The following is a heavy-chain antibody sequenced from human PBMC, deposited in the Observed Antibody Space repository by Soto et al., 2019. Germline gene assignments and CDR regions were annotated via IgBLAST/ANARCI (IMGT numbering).Heavy chain of an antibody. Sequence: QVQLQESGPGLVKPSQTLSLTCTVSGGSIGSGGYYWSWIRQHPGKGLEWIGYIYYSGSTYYNPSPKSRVTLSVDTSKNQSSLKLSSVTAADTAVYYCARDRGNYDRLGGMDVWGQGTPVTVSS. D-gene: IGHD3-22*01. CDR1: GGSIGSGGYY. CDR2: IYYSGST. V-gene: IGHV4-31*03. CDR3: ARDRGNYDRLGGMDV. J-gene: IGHJ6*02.